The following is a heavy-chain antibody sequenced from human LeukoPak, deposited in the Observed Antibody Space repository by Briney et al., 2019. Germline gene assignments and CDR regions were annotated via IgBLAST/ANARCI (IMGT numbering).Heavy chain of an antibody. V-gene: IGHV1-8*03. CDR1: GYTFISYD. J-gene: IGHJ6*03. D-gene: IGHD3-3*01. CDR3: ARGIRRSITIFGVVYYYYMDV. CDR2: MNPNSGNT. Sequence: GASVKVSCKASGYTFISYDINWVRQATGQGLEWMGWMNPNSGNTGYAQKFQGRVTITRNTSISTAYMELSSLRSEDTAVYYCARGIRRSITIFGVVYYYYMDVWGKGTTVTVSS.